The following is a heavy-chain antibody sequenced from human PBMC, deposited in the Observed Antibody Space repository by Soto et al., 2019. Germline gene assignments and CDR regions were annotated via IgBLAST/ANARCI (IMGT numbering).Heavy chain of an antibody. D-gene: IGHD6-13*01. CDR3: ARKDIAGNSVDF. V-gene: IGHV5-51*01. J-gene: IGHJ4*02. Sequence: GESLKISCKASGYSFTTYWIGWVRQMPGKGLEWMGIIYPGDSDTRYSPSFQGQVTISADKSISTAYLQWSGLKASDSAMFYCARKDIAGNSVDFWGQGTLVTVSS. CDR2: IYPGDSDT. CDR1: GYSFTTYW.